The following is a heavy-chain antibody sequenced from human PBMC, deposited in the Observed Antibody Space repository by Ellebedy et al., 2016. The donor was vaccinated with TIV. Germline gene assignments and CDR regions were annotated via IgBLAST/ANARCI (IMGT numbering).Heavy chain of an antibody. CDR3: ARGRDGYYGWLDP. CDR1: GFTFSSHW. J-gene: IGHJ5*02. V-gene: IGHV3-74*01. Sequence: GESLKISXAASGFTFSSHWMHWVRQAPGKGLVWVSRIYSDGSSTTYADSVQGRFTISRDNANNTLYLQMNSLRAEDTAVYYCARGRDGYYGWLDPWGQGTLVTVSS. D-gene: IGHD5-24*01. CDR2: IYSDGSST.